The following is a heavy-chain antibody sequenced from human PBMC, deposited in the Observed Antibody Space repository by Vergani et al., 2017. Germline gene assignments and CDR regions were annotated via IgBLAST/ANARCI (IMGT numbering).Heavy chain of an antibody. CDR3: ARDAVEQWLVTESAFDI. CDR1: GFTFSSYG. CDR2: IWYDGSNK. D-gene: IGHD6-19*01. V-gene: IGHV3-33*01. J-gene: IGHJ3*02. Sequence: QVQLVESGGGVVQPGRSLRLSCAASGFTFSSYGMHWVRQAPGKGLEWVAVIWYDGSNKYYADSVKGRFTISRDNSKNTLYLQMNSLRAEDTAVYYCARDAVEQWLVTESAFDIWGQGTMVTVSS.